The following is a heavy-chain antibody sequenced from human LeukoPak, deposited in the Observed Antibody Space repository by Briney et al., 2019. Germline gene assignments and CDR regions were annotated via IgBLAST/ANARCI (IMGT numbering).Heavy chain of an antibody. CDR2: ISSRSSYI. CDR3: ARERGDYRNFDY. CDR1: GFTFSSYS. D-gene: IGHD4-17*01. V-gene: IGHV3-21*01. J-gene: IGHJ4*02. Sequence: PGGSLRLSCAASGFTFSSYSMNWVRQAPGKGLEWVSSISSRSSYIYYADSVKGRFTISRDNAKSSLYLQMNSLRAEDTAVYYCARERGDYRNFDYWGQGTLVTVSS.